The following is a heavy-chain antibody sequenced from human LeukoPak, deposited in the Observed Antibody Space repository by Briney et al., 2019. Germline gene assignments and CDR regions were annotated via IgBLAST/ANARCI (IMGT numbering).Heavy chain of an antibody. D-gene: IGHD4-17*01. CDR3: ARDRDYGDSSDY. J-gene: IGHJ4*02. Sequence: GGSLRLSCAASGFTFSSYIMNWVRQAPGKGLEWVSSISSSSTYIYYADSVKGRFTISRDNTKNSLYLQMNSLRAEDTAVYYCARDRDYGDSSDYWGQGTLVTVSS. CDR2: ISSSSTYI. V-gene: IGHV3-21*01. CDR1: GFTFSSYI.